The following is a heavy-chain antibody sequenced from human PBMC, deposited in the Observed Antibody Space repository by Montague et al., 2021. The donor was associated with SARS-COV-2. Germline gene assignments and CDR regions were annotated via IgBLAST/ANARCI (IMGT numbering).Heavy chain of an antibody. Sequence: SETLSLTCTVSGGSISSCTCCWIWHPQGTGMELVGYIYNCGSTNHNSSLNSRVTISVDTSKNQYPLKLSSVTAADTAVYYCARRLRWFGGSSLDVWGQGTTVTVSS. CDR1: GGSISSCT. CDR3: ARRLRWFGGSSLDV. V-gene: IGHV4-59*08. CDR2: IYNCGST. D-gene: IGHD3-10*01. J-gene: IGHJ6*02.